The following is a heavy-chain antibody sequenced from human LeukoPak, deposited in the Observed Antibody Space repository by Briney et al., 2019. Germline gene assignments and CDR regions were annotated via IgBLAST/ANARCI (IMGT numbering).Heavy chain of an antibody. D-gene: IGHD3-10*02. J-gene: IGHJ4*02. V-gene: IGHV1-2*02. CDR3: ARKSTVRRASEFDY. CDR1: GYTFTSYY. CDR2: INPNSGDT. Sequence: ASVTVSCKASGYTFTSYYMNWVRQAPGQGLEWLGWINPNSGDTKYAQKFLGRVTMTSDTSINTGYMALSSLTSDDTAVYYCARKSTVRRASEFDYWGQGSLVTVSS.